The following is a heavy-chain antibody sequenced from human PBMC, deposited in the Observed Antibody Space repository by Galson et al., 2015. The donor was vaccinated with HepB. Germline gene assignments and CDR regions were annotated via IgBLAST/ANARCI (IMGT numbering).Heavy chain of an antibody. J-gene: IGHJ6*02. CDR2: IDPSDSYT. CDR1: GYSFTSYW. D-gene: IGHD3-10*01. V-gene: IGHV5-10-1*01. Sequence: QSGAEVKKPGESLRISCKGSGYSFTSYWISWVRQMPGKGLEWMGRIDPSDSYTNYSPSFQGHATISADKSISTAYLQWSSLKASDTAMYYCARLGARDYYGSGRPSWGYYYYGMDVWGQGTTVTVSS. CDR3: ARLGARDYYGSGRPSWGYYYYGMDV.